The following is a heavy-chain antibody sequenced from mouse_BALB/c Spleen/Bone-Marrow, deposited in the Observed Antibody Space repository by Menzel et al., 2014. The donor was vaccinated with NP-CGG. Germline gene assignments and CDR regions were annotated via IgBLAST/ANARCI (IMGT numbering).Heavy chain of an antibody. CDR1: GFTFSSYG. CDR3: VRGNYGNYVDYFDF. J-gene: IGHJ2*01. D-gene: IGHD2-1*01. CDR2: INSNGGST. Sequence: VQLKESGGGLVQPGGSLKPSCAASGFTFSSYGMSWVRQTPDKRLELVATINSNGGSTYYPDSVKGRFTISRDTAKNTLYLQMSGLKSEETAMYYCVRGNYGNYVDYFDFWGQGTTLTVSS. V-gene: IGHV5-6-3*01.